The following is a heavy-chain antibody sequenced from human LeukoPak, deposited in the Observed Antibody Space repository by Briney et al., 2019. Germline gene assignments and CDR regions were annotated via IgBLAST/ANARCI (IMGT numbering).Heavy chain of an antibody. CDR1: GFTLSNSA. D-gene: IGHD5-24*01. CDR3: AKGGRGGYNIAFDV. V-gene: IGHV3-23*01. J-gene: IGHJ3*01. CDR2: LSATDGNA. Sequence: PGGSLRLSCAASGFTLSNSAMTWVRQAPGKGLEWVSGLSATDGNANYADSVRGRFTISRDNSKNTLHLQMNSLRPEDTALYYCAKGGRGGYNIAFDVWGQGTMVTVSS.